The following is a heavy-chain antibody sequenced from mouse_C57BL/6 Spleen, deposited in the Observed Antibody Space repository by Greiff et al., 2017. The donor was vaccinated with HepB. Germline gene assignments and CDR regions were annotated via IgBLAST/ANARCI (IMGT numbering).Heavy chain of an antibody. CDR3: TPGYSNYPYWYFDV. CDR1: GYTFTDYE. J-gene: IGHJ1*03. V-gene: IGHV1-15*01. CDR2: IDPETGGT. Sequence: QVQLQQSGAELVRPGASVTLSCKASGYTFTDYEMHWVKQTPVHGLEWIGAIDPETGGTAYNQKFKGKAILTADKSSSTAYMELRSLTSEDSAVYYCTPGYSNYPYWYFDVWGTGTTVTVSS. D-gene: IGHD2-5*01.